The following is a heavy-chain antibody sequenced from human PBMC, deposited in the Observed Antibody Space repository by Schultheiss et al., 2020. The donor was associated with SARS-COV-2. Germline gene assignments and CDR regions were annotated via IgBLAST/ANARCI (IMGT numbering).Heavy chain of an antibody. CDR2: ISGSGGST. V-gene: IGHV3-23*01. D-gene: IGHD3-10*01. Sequence: GGSLRLSCAASGFTFTDYYMTWVRQPPGKGLEWVSAISGSGGSTYYADSVKGRFTISRDNSKNTLYLQMNSLRAEDTAVYYCARDRFEYYYGSGTQYYYYGMDVWGQGTTVTVSS. CDR3: ARDRFEYYYGSGTQYYYYGMDV. J-gene: IGHJ6*02. CDR1: GFTFTDYY.